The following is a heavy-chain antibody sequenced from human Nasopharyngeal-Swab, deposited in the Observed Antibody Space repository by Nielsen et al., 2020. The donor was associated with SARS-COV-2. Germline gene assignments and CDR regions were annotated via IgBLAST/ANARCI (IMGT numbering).Heavy chain of an antibody. V-gene: IGHV3-30*03. Sequence: GESLKISCAASGFTFSDYYMSWIRQAPGKGLEWVAVISYDGSGKYYADSVKGRFTISRDISKNTLFLQMKSLRAEDTAIYYCARASWRGDFDAFDIWGQGTMVTVSS. CDR3: ARASWRGDFDAFDI. J-gene: IGHJ3*02. D-gene: IGHD3-16*01. CDR2: ISYDGSGK. CDR1: GFTFSDYY.